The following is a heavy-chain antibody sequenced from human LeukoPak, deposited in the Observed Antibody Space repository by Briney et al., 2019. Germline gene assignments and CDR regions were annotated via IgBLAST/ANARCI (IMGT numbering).Heavy chain of an antibody. Sequence: ASVKVSCKASGYTFTGYYMHWVRQAPGQGLEWMGWINPNSGGTNYAQKFQGRVTMTRDTSISTAYMELSRLRSDDTAVYYCARAAPCSSSWSPCWGQGTLVTVSS. CDR3: ARAAPCSSSWSPC. D-gene: IGHD6-13*01. J-gene: IGHJ4*02. CDR2: INPNSGGT. CDR1: GYTFTGYY. V-gene: IGHV1-2*02.